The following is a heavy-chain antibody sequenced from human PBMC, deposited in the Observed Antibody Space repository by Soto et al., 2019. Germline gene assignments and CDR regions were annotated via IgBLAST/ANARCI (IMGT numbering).Heavy chain of an antibody. D-gene: IGHD2-15*01. J-gene: IGHJ5*02. CDR2: IYYPGST. Sequence: QVQLQESGPGLVKPSETLSLTCSVSGGSISSYYWSWIRQPPRKGLEWIGYIYYPGSTNPNLSLKSRATMSLDTSKNQFSLRLTSVTAADTAVYYCARVSGCSDGSCAFDPWGQGTRVTVSS. CDR3: ARVSGCSDGSCAFDP. V-gene: IGHV4-59*01. CDR1: GGSISSYY.